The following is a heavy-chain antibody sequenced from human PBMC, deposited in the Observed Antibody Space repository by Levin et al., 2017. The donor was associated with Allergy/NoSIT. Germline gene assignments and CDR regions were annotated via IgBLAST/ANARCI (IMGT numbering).Heavy chain of an antibody. D-gene: IGHD2-15*01. V-gene: IGHV3-23*01. CDR3: AKAACSGGSCYSNWFDP. J-gene: IGHJ5*02. Sequence: QPGGSLRLSCAASGFTFSSYAMSWVRQAPGKGLEWVSAISGSGGSTYYADSVKGRFTISRDNSKNTLYLQMNSLRAEDTAVYYCAKAACSGGSCYSNWFDPWGQGTLVTVSS. CDR2: ISGSGGST. CDR1: GFTFSSYA.